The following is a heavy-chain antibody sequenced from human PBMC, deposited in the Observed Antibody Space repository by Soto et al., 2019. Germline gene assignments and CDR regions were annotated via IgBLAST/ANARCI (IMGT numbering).Heavy chain of an antibody. J-gene: IGHJ6*02. D-gene: IGHD3-10*01. Sequence: PGESLKISCKGSGYIFSDYWIGWVRQMPGKGLEWVGIIYPSDSDTAYGPSFDGQVTISADKSISTAFLQWSSLKASDTAMYYCARVRRSSNLYNLYGMDVWGQGTTVTVSS. CDR3: ARVRRSSNLYNLYGMDV. V-gene: IGHV5-51*01. CDR1: GYIFSDYW. CDR2: IYPSDSDT.